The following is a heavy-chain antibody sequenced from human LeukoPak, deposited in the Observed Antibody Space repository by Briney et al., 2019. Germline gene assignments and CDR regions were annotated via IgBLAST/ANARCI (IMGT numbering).Heavy chain of an antibody. CDR3: ANYFSSGGSFDY. J-gene: IGHJ4*02. CDR1: GGSISSSSYY. Sequence: PETLSLTCTVSGGSISSSSYYWGWIRQPPGKGLEWIGSIYYSGSTYYNPSLKSRVTISVDTSKNQFSLKLSSVTAADTAVYYCANYFSSGGSFDYWGQGTLVTVSS. V-gene: IGHV4-39*01. CDR2: IYYSGST. D-gene: IGHD6-19*01.